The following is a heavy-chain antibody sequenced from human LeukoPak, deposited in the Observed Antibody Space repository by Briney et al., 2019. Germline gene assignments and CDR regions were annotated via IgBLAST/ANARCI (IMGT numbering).Heavy chain of an antibody. CDR1: GFTFTTYG. Sequence: GGSLRLSCAASGFTFTTYGMHWVRQAPGKGLEWVAIIWYDGSNKYYADSVKGRFTISRDNSKNTLYLQMNSLRAEDTAVYYCAAGEPYVYWGPGTLVTVSS. CDR2: IWYDGSNK. CDR3: AAGEPYVY. D-gene: IGHD1-14*01. V-gene: IGHV3-33*01. J-gene: IGHJ4*02.